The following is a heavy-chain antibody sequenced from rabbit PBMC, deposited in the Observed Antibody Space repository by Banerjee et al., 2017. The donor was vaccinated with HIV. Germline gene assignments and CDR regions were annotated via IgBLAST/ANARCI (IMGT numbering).Heavy chain of an antibody. CDR3: ARDLAGVIGWNFGL. CDR2: IYTGSSGST. CDR1: GFSFSSGYD. Sequence: QEQLEESGGDLVKPEGSLTLTCTASGFSFSSGYDMCWVRQAPGKGLEWIACIYTGSSGSTYYASWAKGPFTISKTSSTTVTLQMTSLTAADTATYFCARDLAGVIGWNFGLWGPGTLVTVS. V-gene: IGHV1S45*01. D-gene: IGHD4-1*01. J-gene: IGHJ4*01.